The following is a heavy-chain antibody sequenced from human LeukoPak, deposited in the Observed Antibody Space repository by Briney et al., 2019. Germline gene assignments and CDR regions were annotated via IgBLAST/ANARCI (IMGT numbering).Heavy chain of an antibody. D-gene: IGHD3-22*01. J-gene: IGHJ4*02. CDR2: ISSSSSYI. Sequence: GGSLRLSCAASGFTFSSYSMNWVRHAPGKGLEWVSSISSSSSYIYYADSVKGRFTISRDNAKNSLYLQMNSLRAEDTAVYYCAREYYYDSSGYPRYFDYRGERALVTVSS. CDR1: GFTFSSYS. V-gene: IGHV3-21*01. CDR3: AREYYYDSSGYPRYFDY.